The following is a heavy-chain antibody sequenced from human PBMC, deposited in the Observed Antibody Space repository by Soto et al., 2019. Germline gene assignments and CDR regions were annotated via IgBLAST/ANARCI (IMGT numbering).Heavy chain of an antibody. CDR3: ARDRAGGATPLGY. D-gene: IGHD1-26*01. V-gene: IGHV4-30-4*01. CDR1: GGSISSGDYY. J-gene: IGHJ4*02. CDR2: IYYSGST. Sequence: QVQLQESGPGLVKPSQTLSLTCTVSGGSISSGDYYWSWIRQPPGKGLEWIGYIYYSGSTYYNPSRKSRVTISVDTSKNQFPLKLSSVTAADTAVYYCARDRAGGATPLGYWGQGTLVTVSS.